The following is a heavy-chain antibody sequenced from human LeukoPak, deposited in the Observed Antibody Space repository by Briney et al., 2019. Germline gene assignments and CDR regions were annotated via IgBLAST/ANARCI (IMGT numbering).Heavy chain of an antibody. V-gene: IGHV1-2*02. CDR1: GYTFTGYY. D-gene: IGHD3-22*01. CDR3: ARGSIYYESSGPGGFDY. J-gene: IGHJ4*02. CDR2: INPNSGGT. Sequence: ASVKVSCKASGYTFTGYYMHWVRQAPGQGLEWMGWINPNSGGTNYAQKFQGRVTMTRDTSISTAYMELSRLRSDDTAVYYCARGSIYYESSGPGGFDYWGQGTLVTVSS.